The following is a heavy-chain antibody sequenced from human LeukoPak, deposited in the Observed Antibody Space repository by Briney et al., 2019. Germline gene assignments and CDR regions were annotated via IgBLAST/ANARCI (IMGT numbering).Heavy chain of an antibody. CDR3: ASGLISRYSSGWYYFDY. CDR2: IKQDGSEK. CDR1: GFTSSSYW. Sequence: GGSLRLSCAASGFTSSSYWMSWVRQAPGKGLEWVANIKQDGSEKYYVDSVKGRFTISRDNAKNSLYLQMNSLRAEDTAVYYCASGLISRYSSGWYYFDYWAREPWSPSPQ. V-gene: IGHV3-7*01. J-gene: IGHJ4*02. D-gene: IGHD6-19*01.